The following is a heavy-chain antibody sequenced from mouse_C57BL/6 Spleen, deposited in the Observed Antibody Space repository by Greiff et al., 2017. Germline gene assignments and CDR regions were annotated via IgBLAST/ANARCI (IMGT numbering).Heavy chain of an antibody. CDR3: ARFDCAGYWYFDV. J-gene: IGHJ1*03. D-gene: IGHD2-4*01. V-gene: IGHV1-19*01. CDR2: INPYNGGT. CDR1: GFTFTDYY. Sequence: VQLKESGPVLVKPGASVKMSCKASGFTFTDYYMTWVKQSHGKSLEWIGVINPYNGGTSYNQKVKGKATLTFDKSSSTAYMELNSLTSEDSAVYYCARFDCAGYWYFDVWGTGTTVTVSS.